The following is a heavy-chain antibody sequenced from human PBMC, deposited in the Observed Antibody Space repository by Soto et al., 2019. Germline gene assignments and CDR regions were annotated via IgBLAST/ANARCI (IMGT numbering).Heavy chain of an antibody. J-gene: IGHJ6*02. CDR1: GDSISSSSYY. D-gene: IGHD2-15*01. Sequence: SETLSLTCTVSGDSISSSSYYWGWIRQPPGKGLEWIGSIFYSGSTYYNPSLKSRVTISVDTSKNQFSLNLSSVTAADTAEYYCARGAGSPNYYYGMDVWGQGTTVTVSS. CDR2: IFYSGST. CDR3: ARGAGSPNYYYGMDV. V-gene: IGHV4-39*01.